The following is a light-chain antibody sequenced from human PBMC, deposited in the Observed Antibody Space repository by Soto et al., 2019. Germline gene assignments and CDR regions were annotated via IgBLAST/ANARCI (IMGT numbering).Light chain of an antibody. CDR3: QQYDNWPRT. CDR1: QSLSSN. CDR2: GAS. Sequence: EIVMTQSPATLSVFPGERATLSCRASQSLSSNLAWYQQKPGQAPRLLMYGASTRASGVPGRFSGSGSGTEFTLTIYSLQSEDFAVYYCQQYDNWPRTFGQGTTVDIK. V-gene: IGKV3-15*01. J-gene: IGKJ1*01.